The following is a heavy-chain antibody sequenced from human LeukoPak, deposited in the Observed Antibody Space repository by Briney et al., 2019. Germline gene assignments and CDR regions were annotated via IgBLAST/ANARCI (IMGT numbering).Heavy chain of an antibody. CDR3: ARVGSSGIGPSDY. J-gene: IGHJ4*02. CDR2: IYYSGST. D-gene: IGHD3-22*01. Sequence: SETLSLTCTVSGGSISSSSYYWGWIRQPPGKGLEWIGSIYYSGSTYYNPSLKSRVPISVDTSKNQFSLKLSSVTAADTAVYYCARVGSSGIGPSDYWGQGTLVTVSS. CDR1: GGSISSSSYY. V-gene: IGHV4-39*07.